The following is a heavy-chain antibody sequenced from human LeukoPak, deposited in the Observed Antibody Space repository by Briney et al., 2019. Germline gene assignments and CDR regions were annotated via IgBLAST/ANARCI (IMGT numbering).Heavy chain of an antibody. V-gene: IGHV3-21*01. Sequence: PRGSLRLSCAASGFTFSSYSMNWVRQAPGKGLEWVSSISSSSSYIYYADSVKGRFTISRDNAKNSLYLQMNSLRAEDTAVYYCARGDLYGDYGIDYWGQGTLVTVSS. J-gene: IGHJ4*02. D-gene: IGHD4-17*01. CDR1: GFTFSSYS. CDR3: ARGDLYGDYGIDY. CDR2: ISSSSSYI.